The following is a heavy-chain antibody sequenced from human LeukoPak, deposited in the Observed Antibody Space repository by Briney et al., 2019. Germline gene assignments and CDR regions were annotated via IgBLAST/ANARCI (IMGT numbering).Heavy chain of an antibody. CDR1: GGSFSGYY. CDR2: INRSGST. V-gene: IGHV4-34*01. D-gene: IGHD2-2*01. Sequence: SETLSLTCAVYGGSFSGYYWSWIRQPPGKGLEWIGEINRSGSTNYNPSLKSRVTISVDTSKNQFSLKLSSVTAADTAVYYCARVRGYCSSTRCYPYYYYYYMDVWGKGTTVTVSS. J-gene: IGHJ6*03. CDR3: ARVRGYCSSTRCYPYYYYYYMDV.